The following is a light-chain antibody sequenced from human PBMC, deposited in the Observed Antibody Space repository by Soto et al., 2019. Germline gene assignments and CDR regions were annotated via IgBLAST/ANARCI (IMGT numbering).Light chain of an antibody. Sequence: IPLTQSPSFLSASIGDRVTITCRASQDFNNYLAWYQQKPGKAPKLLVYVASTLQSGVPSRFSGSGSGTEFTLTISRLQPEDFATYYCQQLNSFPLTFGGGTEVEI. J-gene: IGKJ4*01. CDR2: VAS. CDR3: QQLNSFPLT. V-gene: IGKV1-9*01. CDR1: QDFNNY.